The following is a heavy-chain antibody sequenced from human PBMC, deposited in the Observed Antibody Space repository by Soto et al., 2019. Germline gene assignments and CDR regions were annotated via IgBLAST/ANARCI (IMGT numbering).Heavy chain of an antibody. Sequence: SSETLSLTCGVSGFPVSYGYYWGWIRRPPGKGLEWLGGIYQSGKTYYNPSLKSRLTLTIDKSKNQISLRLRSVTAADTAVYYCARGGITAVRNYYFDHWGQGTLVTVSS. CDR2: IYQSGKT. V-gene: IGHV4-38-2*01. CDR3: ARGGITAVRNYYFDH. D-gene: IGHD1-20*01. CDR1: GFPVSYGYY. J-gene: IGHJ4*02.